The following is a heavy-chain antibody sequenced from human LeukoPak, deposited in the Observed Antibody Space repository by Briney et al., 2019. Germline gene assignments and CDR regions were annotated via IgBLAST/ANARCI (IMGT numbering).Heavy chain of an antibody. Sequence: SETLSLTCAVYGGSFSGYYWSWIRQPPGKGLEWIGEINHSGSTDYNPSLKSRVTISVDTSKNQSSLKLSSATAADTAVYYCARGGRAAVVVTAIRAFDIWGQGTMVTVSS. CDR1: GGSFSGYY. D-gene: IGHD2-21*02. CDR3: ARGGRAAVVVTAIRAFDI. J-gene: IGHJ3*02. CDR2: INHSGST. V-gene: IGHV4-34*01.